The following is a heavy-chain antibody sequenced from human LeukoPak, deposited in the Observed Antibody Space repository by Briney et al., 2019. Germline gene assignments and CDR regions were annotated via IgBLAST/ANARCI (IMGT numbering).Heavy chain of an antibody. CDR2: FYTSGST. CDR3: ARQGRRYFDY. V-gene: IGHV4-4*09. D-gene: IGHD6-6*01. Sequence: PSETLSLTCTVSGGSISSYYWSWIRQPPGKGLEWIGYFYTSGSTNYNPSLKSRVTISVDTSKNQFSLKLSSVTAADTAVYYCARQGRRYFDYWGQGTLVTVSS. J-gene: IGHJ4*02. CDR1: GGSISSYY.